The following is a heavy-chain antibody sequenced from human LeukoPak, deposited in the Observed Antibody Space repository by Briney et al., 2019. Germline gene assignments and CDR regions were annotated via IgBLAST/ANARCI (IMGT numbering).Heavy chain of an antibody. CDR1: GGPISNYY. CDR2: FHYSVST. Sequence: SETLSLTCTVSGGPISNYYWSWIRQSPGKGLECIRYFHYSVSTNYNPSLKSRVTISVDTSKNQFSLKLTSVTAADAAVYYCARLGQPNAFDIWGQGTMVTVSS. D-gene: IGHD3-16*01. CDR3: ARLGQPNAFDI. V-gene: IGHV4-59*08. J-gene: IGHJ3*02.